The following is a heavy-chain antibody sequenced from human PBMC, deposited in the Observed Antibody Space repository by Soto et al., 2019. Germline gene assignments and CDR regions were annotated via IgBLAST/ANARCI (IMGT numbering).Heavy chain of an antibody. J-gene: IGHJ4*02. CDR3: AREKGEYYDFWSGSPLDY. Sequence: QVQLVQSGAEVKKPGSSVKVSCKASGGTFSSYTISWVRQAPGQGLEWMGRIIPILGIANYAQKFQGRVTTTADKSTSTAYMELRSLRSEDTAVYYCAREKGEYYDFWSGSPLDYWGQGTLVTVSS. V-gene: IGHV1-69*08. D-gene: IGHD3-3*01. CDR2: IIPILGIA. CDR1: GGTFSSYT.